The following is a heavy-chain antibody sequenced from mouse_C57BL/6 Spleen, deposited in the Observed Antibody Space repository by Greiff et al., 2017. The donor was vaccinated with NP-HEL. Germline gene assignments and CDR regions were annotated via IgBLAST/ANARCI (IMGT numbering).Heavy chain of an antibody. V-gene: IGHV1-52*01. CDR3: ARLLRSYWYFDV. D-gene: IGHD1-1*01. CDR1: GYTFTSYW. CDR2: IDPSDSET. J-gene: IGHJ1*03. Sequence: QVQLQQPGAELVRPGSSVKLSCKASGYTFTSYWMHWVKQRPIQGLEWIGNIDPSDSETHYNQKFKDKATLTVDKSSSTAYMQLSSLTSEDSAVYYCARLLRSYWYFDVWGTGTTVTVSS.